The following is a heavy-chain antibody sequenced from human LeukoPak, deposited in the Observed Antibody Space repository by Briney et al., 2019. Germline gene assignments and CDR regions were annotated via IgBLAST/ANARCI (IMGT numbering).Heavy chain of an antibody. V-gene: IGHV3-30*18. CDR2: ISYDGSNK. Sequence: GGSLRLSCAASGFTFSSYGMHWVRQAPGKGLEWVAVISYDGSNKYYADSMKGRLTISRDNSKNTLYLQMNSLRAEDTAVYYCAKDQMELIRSGAFDIWGQGTMVTVSS. CDR1: GFTFSSYG. D-gene: IGHD1-7*01. CDR3: AKDQMELIRSGAFDI. J-gene: IGHJ3*02.